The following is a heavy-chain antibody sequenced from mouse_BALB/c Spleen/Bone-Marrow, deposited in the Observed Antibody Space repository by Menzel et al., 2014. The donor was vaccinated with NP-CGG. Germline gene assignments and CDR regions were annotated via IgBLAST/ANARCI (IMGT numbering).Heavy chain of an antibody. CDR1: GYTFTSHW. CDR3: TRRGYYAMDY. Sequence: QVQLQQSGAELVKPGASVKMSCKASGYTFTSHWMHWVKQRPGQGLEWIGVIDPSDSYTSYNQKFKGKATLTVDTSSSTAYMQLSSLTSEDSAVYYCTRRGYYAMDYWGQGTSVTVSS. CDR2: IDPSDSYT. J-gene: IGHJ4*01. V-gene: IGHV1S127*01.